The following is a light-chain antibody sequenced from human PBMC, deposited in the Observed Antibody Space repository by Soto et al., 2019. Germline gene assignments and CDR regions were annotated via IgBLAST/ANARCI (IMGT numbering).Light chain of an antibody. J-gene: IGKJ2*01. V-gene: IGKV3-11*01. Sequence: EIVLTQSPATLSLSPGERATLSCGASQSISDYLAWYQQKPGQAPRLLIYGASNRATGIPARFSGSGSGTDFTLTISSLGPEDFAVYYCQQRSNWMYTFGQGTKLEIK. CDR2: GAS. CDR1: QSISDY. CDR3: QQRSNWMYT.